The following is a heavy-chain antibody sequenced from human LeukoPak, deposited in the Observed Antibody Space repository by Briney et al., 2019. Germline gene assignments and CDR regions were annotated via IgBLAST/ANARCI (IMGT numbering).Heavy chain of an antibody. J-gene: IGHJ6*03. CDR2: VYYSGTT. V-gene: IGHV4-59*01. CDR3: ARTQEAGYSSGRYDSYYYYYMDV. CDR1: GGSISTYY. Sequence: SETLSLTCTVSGGSISTYYWSWIRQPPGKGLHWIGYVYYSGTTNYNPSLKSRVSMSVDTSKNQFSLKLSSVTAADTAVYFCARTQEAGYSSGRYDSYYYYYMDVWGRGTTVTISS. D-gene: IGHD6-19*01.